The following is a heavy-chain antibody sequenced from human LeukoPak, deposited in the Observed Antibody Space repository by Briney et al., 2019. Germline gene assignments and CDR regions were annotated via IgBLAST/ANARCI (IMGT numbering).Heavy chain of an antibody. J-gene: IGHJ6*03. Sequence: PGGSLRLSCAATGFTYNYYSMNWVRQVPGKGLEWASSISSSSRYIYYADSVKGRFTISRDNAKNSLYLQMNSLRAEDTAVYYCARDREEDYYMDVWGKGTTVTVSS. CDR1: GFTYNYYS. CDR3: ARDREEDYYMDV. V-gene: IGHV3-21*01. CDR2: ISSSSRYI. D-gene: IGHD3-10*01.